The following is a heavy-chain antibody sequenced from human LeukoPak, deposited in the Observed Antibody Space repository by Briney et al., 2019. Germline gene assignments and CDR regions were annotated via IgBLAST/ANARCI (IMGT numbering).Heavy chain of an antibody. J-gene: IGHJ4*02. CDR3: AKDYCSSTSCYNNYFDY. CDR1: GFTFSSYG. D-gene: IGHD2-2*02. Sequence: SGGSLRLSCAASGFTFSSYGMHWVRQAPGKGLEWVAFIRYDGSNKYYADSVKGRFTISRDNSKNTLYLQMNSLRAEDTAVYYCAKDYCSSTSCYNNYFDYWGQGTLVTVSS. V-gene: IGHV3-30*02. CDR2: IRYDGSNK.